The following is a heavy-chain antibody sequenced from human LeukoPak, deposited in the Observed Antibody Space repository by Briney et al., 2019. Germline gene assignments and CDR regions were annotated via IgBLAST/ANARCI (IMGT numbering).Heavy chain of an antibody. Sequence: ASVKVSCKASGYTFTSYGISWVRQAPGQGLEWMGWISAYNGNTNYAQKLQGRGTMTTDTSTSTAYMELRSLRSDDTAVYYCARDITIFGVVISWFDPWGQGTLVTVSS. CDR3: ARDITIFGVVISWFDP. J-gene: IGHJ5*02. CDR1: GYTFTSYG. V-gene: IGHV1-18*01. CDR2: ISAYNGNT. D-gene: IGHD3-3*01.